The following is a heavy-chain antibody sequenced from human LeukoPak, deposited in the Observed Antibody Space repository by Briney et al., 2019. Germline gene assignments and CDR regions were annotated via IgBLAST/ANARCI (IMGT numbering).Heavy chain of an antibody. CDR1: GFTFSSYA. CDR3: AKKTDFWSGYFAS. Sequence: GGSLRLSCAASGFTFSSYAMSWVRQAPGKGLERVSAISGSGGSTYYADSVKGRFTISRDNSKNTLYLQMNSLRAEDTAVYYCAKKTDFWSGYFASWGQGTLVTVSS. J-gene: IGHJ5*02. D-gene: IGHD3-3*01. V-gene: IGHV3-23*01. CDR2: ISGSGGST.